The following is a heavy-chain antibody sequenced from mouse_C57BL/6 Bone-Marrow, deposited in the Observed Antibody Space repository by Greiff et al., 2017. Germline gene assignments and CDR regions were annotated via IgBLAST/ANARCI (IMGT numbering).Heavy chain of an antibody. Sequence: VQLQQSGAELVKPGASVTMSCTASGYTFTSYWITWVKQRPGQGLEWIGDIYPGGGSTNYTEQFKSKATLTVDTSSSTAYMQLSSLTSEDSAVYYCARIEEYFDVWGTGTTVTVSS. CDR2: IYPGGGST. CDR3: ARIEEYFDV. CDR1: GYTFTSYW. J-gene: IGHJ1*03. V-gene: IGHV1-55*01.